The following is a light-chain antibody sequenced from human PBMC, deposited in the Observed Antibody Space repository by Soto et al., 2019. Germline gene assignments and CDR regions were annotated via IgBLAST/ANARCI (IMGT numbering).Light chain of an antibody. J-gene: IGKJ5*01. CDR3: QQYNNWPPIT. V-gene: IGKV3-15*01. CDR2: GAS. CDR1: QSVSSN. Sequence: EVVMTQSPATLSVSPGERATLSCRASQSVSSNLAWYQQKPGQAPSLLVYGASTRASGVPARFSGSGSGTEFTLTISSLQSEDFAVYYCQQYNNWPPITFGQGTRLEIK.